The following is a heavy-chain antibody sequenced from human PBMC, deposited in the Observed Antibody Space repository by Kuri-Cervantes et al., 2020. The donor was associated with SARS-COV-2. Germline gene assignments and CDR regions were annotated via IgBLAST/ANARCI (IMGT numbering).Heavy chain of an antibody. CDR3: ASTIFGVRTFVY. D-gene: IGHD3-3*01. CDR2: ISWNSGSI. V-gene: IGHV3-9*01. Sequence: SLKISCAASGFTFDDYAMHWVRQAPGKGLEWVSGISWNSGSIGYADSVKGRFTISRDNAKNVLYLQMNSLRAEDTAVYYCASTIFGVRTFVYWGQGTLVTVSS. CDR1: GFTFDDYA. J-gene: IGHJ4*02.